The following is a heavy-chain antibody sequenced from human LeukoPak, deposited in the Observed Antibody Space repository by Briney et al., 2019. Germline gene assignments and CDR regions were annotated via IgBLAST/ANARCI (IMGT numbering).Heavy chain of an antibody. J-gene: IGHJ5*02. CDR3: ARQGVEDQLLFGWFDP. V-gene: IGHV4-31*03. CDR1: GGSISSGGYY. Sequence: PSQTLSLTCTVSGGSISSGGYYWSWIRQHPGKGLEWIGYIYYSGSTYYNPSLKSRVTISADTSKNQFSLKLSSVTAADTAVYYCARQGVEDQLLFGWFDPWGQGTLVTVSS. CDR2: IYYSGST. D-gene: IGHD2-2*01.